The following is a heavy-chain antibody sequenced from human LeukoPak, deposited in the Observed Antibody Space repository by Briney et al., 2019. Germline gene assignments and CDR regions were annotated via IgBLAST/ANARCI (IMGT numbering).Heavy chain of an antibody. D-gene: IGHD3-16*01. CDR2: IYSGGST. CDR3: ARLTGYYYYGMDV. J-gene: IGHJ6*02. Sequence: GGSLRLSCAASGFTVSSNYMSWVRQAPGKGLEWASVIYSGGSTYYADSVKGRFTISRDNSKNTLYLQMNSLRAEDTAVYYCARLTGYYYYGMDVWGQGTTVTVSS. CDR1: GFTVSSNY. V-gene: IGHV3-66*04.